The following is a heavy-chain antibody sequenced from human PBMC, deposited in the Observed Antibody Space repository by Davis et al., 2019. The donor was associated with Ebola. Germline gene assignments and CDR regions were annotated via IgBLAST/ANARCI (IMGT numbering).Heavy chain of an antibody. V-gene: IGHV1-69*13. CDR1: GGTFSSYA. CDR3: ARGDSSGYPCNY. D-gene: IGHD3-22*01. Sequence: SVKVSCKASGGTFSSYAISWVRQAPGQGLEWMGGIIPIFGTANYAQKFQGRVTITADESTSTAYMELSSLRSEDTAVYYCARGDSSGYPCNYWGQGTLVTVSS. J-gene: IGHJ4*02. CDR2: IIPIFGTA.